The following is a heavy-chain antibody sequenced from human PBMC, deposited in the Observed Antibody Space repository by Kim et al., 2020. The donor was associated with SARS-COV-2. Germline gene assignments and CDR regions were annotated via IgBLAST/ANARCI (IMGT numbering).Heavy chain of an antibody. J-gene: IGHJ4*02. Sequence: KSRVTISVDTSKNPFSLKLSSVTAADTAVYYCARQHYYYDSSGYYYFDYWGQGTLVTVSS. V-gene: IGHV4-39*01. D-gene: IGHD3-22*01. CDR3: ARQHYYYDSSGYYYFDY.